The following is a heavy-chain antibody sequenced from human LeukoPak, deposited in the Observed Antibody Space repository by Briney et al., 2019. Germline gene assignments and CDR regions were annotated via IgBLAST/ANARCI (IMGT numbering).Heavy chain of an antibody. D-gene: IGHD6-19*01. V-gene: IGHV3-23*01. CDR3: ASLIAVAGIKVY. CDR1: GFTFSSYG. CDR2: ISGSGGIR. Sequence: PGGSLRLSCAASGFTFSSYGMSWVRQAPGKGLEWVSAISGSGGIRYYADSVKGRFTISRDNFKNTLYLQMNSLRAEDTAVYYCASLIAVAGIKVYWGQGTLVIVSS. J-gene: IGHJ4*02.